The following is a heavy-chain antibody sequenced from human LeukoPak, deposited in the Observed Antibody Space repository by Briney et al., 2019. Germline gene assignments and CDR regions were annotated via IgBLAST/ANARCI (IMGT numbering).Heavy chain of an antibody. J-gene: IGHJ4*02. D-gene: IGHD2-2*02. CDR2: ISSSSSTI. CDR3: ARLGCSSTSCYTPTFDY. CDR1: GFTFSSYS. V-gene: IGHV3-48*01. Sequence: GGSLRLSCAASGFTFSSYSMNWVRQAPGKGLEWVSYISSSSSTIYYADSVKGRFTISRDNAKNSLYLQMNSLRAEDTAVYYCARLGCSSTSCYTPTFDYCGQGTLVTVSS.